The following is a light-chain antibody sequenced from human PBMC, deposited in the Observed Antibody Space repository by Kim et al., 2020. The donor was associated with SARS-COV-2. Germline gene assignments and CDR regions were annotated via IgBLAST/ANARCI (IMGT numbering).Light chain of an antibody. J-gene: IGKJ5*01. CDR2: GAS. V-gene: IGKV3-15*01. Sequence: EIVMTQSPGTLSVSPGESATLSCRASQTVNNNLAWYQQKPGQAARPLISGASTRATGVPARFRGSGSETEFTLTISSLQSEDFGIYYCQQYANWPTFCQGTRLEI. CDR3: QQYANWPT. CDR1: QTVNNN.